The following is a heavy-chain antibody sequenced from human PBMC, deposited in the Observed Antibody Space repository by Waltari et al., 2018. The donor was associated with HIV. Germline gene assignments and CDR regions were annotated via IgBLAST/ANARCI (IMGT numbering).Heavy chain of an antibody. J-gene: IGHJ4*02. D-gene: IGHD2-2*01. Sequence: RQTPGQELEWMGGIIPIFGTANYAQKFQGRVTITADESTSTAYMELSSLRSEDTAVYYCASPEGYCSSTSCYVRADYWGQGTLVTVSS. V-gene: IGHV1-69*01. CDR2: IIPIFGTA. CDR3: ASPEGYCSSTSCYVRADY.